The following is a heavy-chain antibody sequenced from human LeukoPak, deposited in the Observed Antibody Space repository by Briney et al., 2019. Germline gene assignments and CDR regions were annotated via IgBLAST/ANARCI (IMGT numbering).Heavy chain of an antibody. CDR2: ISWNSGSI. Sequence: TGRSLRLSCAASGFTFDDYAMHWVRQAPGKGLEWVSGISWNSGSIGYADSVKGRFTISRDSAKNSLYLQMNSLRAEDTALYYCAKDKKSYSSSWYAFDIWGQGTMVTVSS. V-gene: IGHV3-9*01. J-gene: IGHJ3*02. CDR3: AKDKKSYSSSWYAFDI. CDR1: GFTFDDYA. D-gene: IGHD6-13*01.